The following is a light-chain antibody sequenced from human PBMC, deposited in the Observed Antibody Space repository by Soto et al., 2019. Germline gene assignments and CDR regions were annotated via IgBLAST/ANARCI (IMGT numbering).Light chain of an antibody. Sequence: IQMNQSPSTLSASVEDRVTIPCRASQTISSWLAWYQQKPGKAPKLLIYKASTLKSGVPSRFSGSGSGTEFTLTISSLQPDDFATYYCQHYNSYSEAFGQGTKVDIK. CDR1: QTISSW. CDR2: KAS. J-gene: IGKJ1*01. CDR3: QHYNSYSEA. V-gene: IGKV1-5*03.